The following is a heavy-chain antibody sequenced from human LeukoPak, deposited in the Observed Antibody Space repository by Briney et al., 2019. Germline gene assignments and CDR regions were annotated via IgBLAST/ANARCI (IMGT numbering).Heavy chain of an antibody. D-gene: IGHD2-15*01. Sequence: PGGSLRLSXGASGFPFSSSGMHWVRQAPGKGLEWVAFIGYDGSNKYYAESVKDRFTISRDNSKNTLFLQMNSLRTEDTAVYHCAKKARYCSGGYCYADVDYWGQGTPVTVSS. J-gene: IGHJ4*02. V-gene: IGHV3-30*02. CDR3: AKKARYCSGGYCYADVDY. CDR1: GFPFSSSG. CDR2: IGYDGSNK.